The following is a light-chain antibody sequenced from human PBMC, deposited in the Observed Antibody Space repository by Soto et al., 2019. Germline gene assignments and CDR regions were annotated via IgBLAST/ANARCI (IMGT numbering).Light chain of an antibody. CDR3: QVWHINSDHYV. CDR1: NIGSET. CDR2: DDS. V-gene: IGLV3-21*02. J-gene: IGLJ1*01. Sequence: SYELTQPPSVSVAPGQTARLTCGGNNIGSETVHWYHQKPGQAPVLVIFDDSDRPSGIPERFSGSNSGNMATLTISRVEAGDEADYYCQVWHINSDHYVFGPGTKVTVL.